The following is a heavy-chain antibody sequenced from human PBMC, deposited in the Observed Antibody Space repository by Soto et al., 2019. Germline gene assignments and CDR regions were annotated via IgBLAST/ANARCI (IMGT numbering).Heavy chain of an antibody. D-gene: IGHD1-7*01. CDR1: GFTFSSYD. V-gene: IGHV3-64*01. CDR2: ISSNGGTT. J-gene: IGHJ4*02. Sequence: EVQLAESGGGMVQPGGSLRLSCVASGFTFSSYDMHWVRQAPGKGLEYVSSISSNGGTTYYGNSVKGRFTISRDNSKTTLYLQMVSLRAEDMAVYYCVRRVSGNYDYWGQGTLVTVSS. CDR3: VRRVSGNYDY.